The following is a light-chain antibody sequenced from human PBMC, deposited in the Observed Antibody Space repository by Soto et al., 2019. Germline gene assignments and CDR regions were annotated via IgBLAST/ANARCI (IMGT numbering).Light chain of an antibody. V-gene: IGKV1-39*01. CDR1: QGISAY. CDR2: AAS. Sequence: DIQMTQSPSSLSAPVGDSVTITCRASQGISAYLNWYQQKPGKTPKLLIYAASNLQSGVPSRFSGSGSGTDFTLTITSLQPEDFATYYCQHSYSNLVTFGGGTKVE. CDR3: QHSYSNLVT. J-gene: IGKJ4*01.